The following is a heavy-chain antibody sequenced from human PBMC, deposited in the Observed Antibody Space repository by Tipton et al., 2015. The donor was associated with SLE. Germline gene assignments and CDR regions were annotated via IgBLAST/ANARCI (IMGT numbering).Heavy chain of an antibody. V-gene: IGHV4-59*08. Sequence: TLSLTCTVSGGSISSYYWSWIRQPPGKGLGWIGHIYYSGSTNYNPSLKSRVTISVDTSKNQFSRKLSSVTAADTAVYYCARGQCTSCYYYYMDVWGKGTTVTVSS. J-gene: IGHJ6*03. CDR2: IYYSGST. CDR1: GGSISSYY. D-gene: IGHD2-2*01. CDR3: ARGQCTSCYYYYMDV.